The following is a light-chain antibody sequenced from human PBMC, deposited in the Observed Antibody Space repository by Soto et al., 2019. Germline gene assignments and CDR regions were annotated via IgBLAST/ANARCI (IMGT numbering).Light chain of an antibody. CDR3: RQLESYPST. Sequence: DIQMTQSPSTLSGSVGDRVTITCRASQTISSWLAWYQQKPGKAPKLPIYKASTLKSGVPSRFSGSGSGTEFTLTISSLQPDDFATYYCRQLESYPSTFGGGTKVDIK. J-gene: IGKJ4*01. CDR2: KAS. CDR1: QTISSW. V-gene: IGKV1-5*03.